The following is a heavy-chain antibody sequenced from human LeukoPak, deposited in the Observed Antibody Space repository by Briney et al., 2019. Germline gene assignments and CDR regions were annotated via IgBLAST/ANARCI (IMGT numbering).Heavy chain of an antibody. CDR3: AKDLDYGDYFFDY. CDR1: GFTFSSYW. J-gene: IGHJ4*02. CDR2: IASDGSST. Sequence: GGSLRLSCAASGFTFSSYWMNWVRQAPGKGLVWVSRIASDGSSTTYADSVKGRFSISRDNAKNTLYLQMNSLRAEDTAVYYCAKDLDYGDYFFDYWGQGTLVTVSS. D-gene: IGHD4-17*01. V-gene: IGHV3-74*01.